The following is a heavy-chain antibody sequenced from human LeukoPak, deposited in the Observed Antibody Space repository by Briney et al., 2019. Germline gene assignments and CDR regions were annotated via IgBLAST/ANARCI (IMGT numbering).Heavy chain of an antibody. CDR3: ARAQAPDYYDSSGYASFDY. D-gene: IGHD3-22*01. CDR2: IIPIFGIA. J-gene: IGHJ4*02. CDR1: GGTFSSYA. Sequence: GASVKVSCKASGGTFSSYAISWVRQAPGQGLEWMGRIIPIFGIANYAQKFQGRVTITADKSTSTAYMELSSLRSEDTAVYYCARAQAPDYYDSSGYASFDYWGQGTLVTVSS. V-gene: IGHV1-69*04.